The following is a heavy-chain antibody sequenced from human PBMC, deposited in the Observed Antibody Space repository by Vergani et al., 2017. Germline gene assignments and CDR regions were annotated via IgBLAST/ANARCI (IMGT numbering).Heavy chain of an antibody. Sequence: VQLVESGGGLVQPGGSLRLSCAASGFTFSSYWMSWVRQAPGKGLEWVANIKQDGSEKYYVDSVKGRFTISRDNSKNTLYLQMNSLRAEDTAVYYCAKGIGQYYDFWSGLMDVWGKGTTVTVSS. D-gene: IGHD3-3*01. V-gene: IGHV3-7*03. CDR1: GFTFSSYW. CDR3: AKGIGQYYDFWSGLMDV. CDR2: IKQDGSEK. J-gene: IGHJ6*04.